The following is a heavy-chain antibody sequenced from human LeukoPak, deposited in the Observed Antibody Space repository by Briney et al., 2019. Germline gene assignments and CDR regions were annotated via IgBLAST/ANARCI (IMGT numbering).Heavy chain of an antibody. CDR3: AKPRTNDYGGNFDC. D-gene: IGHD4-23*01. J-gene: IGHJ4*02. V-gene: IGHV3-21*06. Sequence: GGSLRLSCAASGFTFSSYSMNWVRQAPGKGLEWVSSISSSSSSSSYTYYADSVKGRFTISRDSAKNSLFLQMDSLRAEDTAVYYCAKPRTNDYGGNFDCWGQGTLVTVSS. CDR2: ISSSSSSSSYT. CDR1: GFTFSSYS.